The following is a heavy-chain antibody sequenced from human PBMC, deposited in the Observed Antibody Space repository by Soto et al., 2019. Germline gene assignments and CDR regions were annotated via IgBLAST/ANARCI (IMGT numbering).Heavy chain of an antibody. CDR2: VYSTGGS. D-gene: IGHD1-7*01. J-gene: IGHJ6*02. Sequence: QVQLQESGPGLVKPSETLSLTCTVSGGSIDGYNCAWIRQTPGKALEWVGYVYSTGGSRYNPSLKDRVTLSMDTSKSRCSLQMRSVTAADTAVYYCVRQGIGTLHGLVDIWGRGTTVTVSS. CDR1: GGSIDGYN. CDR3: VRQGIGTLHGLVDI. V-gene: IGHV4-59*08.